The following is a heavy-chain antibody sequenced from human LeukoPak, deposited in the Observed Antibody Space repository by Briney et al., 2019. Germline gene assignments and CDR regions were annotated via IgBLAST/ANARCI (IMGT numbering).Heavy chain of an antibody. V-gene: IGHV3-33*01. J-gene: IGHJ4*02. CDR2: LVYDARS. Sequence: GGSLRLSCAASGFPFSSYGMHWVRQAPGKGLEWVARLVYDARSDYANSVKGRFSISRDDSKNTLFLDMSNLRVEDTALYYCVRDLSAAFDFWGQGVLVTVSS. CDR3: VRDLSAAFDF. CDR1: GFPFSSYG. D-gene: IGHD6-19*01.